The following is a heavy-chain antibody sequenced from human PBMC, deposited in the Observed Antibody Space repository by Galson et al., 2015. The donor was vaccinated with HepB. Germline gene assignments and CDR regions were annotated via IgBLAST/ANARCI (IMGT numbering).Heavy chain of an antibody. CDR2: INHSGST. Sequence: SETLSLTCAVYGGSFSGYYWSWIRQPPGKGLEWIGEINHSGSTNYNPSLKSRVTISVDTSKNQFSLKLSSVTAADTAVYYCARGRRYSYGFLGYWGQGTLVTVSS. CDR3: ARGRRYSYGFLGY. J-gene: IGHJ4*02. V-gene: IGHV4-34*01. CDR1: GGSFSGYY. D-gene: IGHD5-18*01.